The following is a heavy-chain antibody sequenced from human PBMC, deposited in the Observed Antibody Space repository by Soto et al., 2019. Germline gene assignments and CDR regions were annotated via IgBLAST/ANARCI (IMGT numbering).Heavy chain of an antibody. CDR1: GFTFSSYA. D-gene: IGHD3-9*01. Sequence: QVQLVESGGGVVQPGRSLRLSCAASGFTFSSYAMHWVRQAPGKGLEWVAVISCDGSNKYYADSVKGRFTLSRDNSKNTLYLQMNSLRAEDSAVYYCARDPNYDILTTYYRQGDAFDIWGQGTMVSVSS. J-gene: IGHJ3*02. CDR3: ARDPNYDILTTYYRQGDAFDI. CDR2: ISCDGSNK. V-gene: IGHV3-30-3*01.